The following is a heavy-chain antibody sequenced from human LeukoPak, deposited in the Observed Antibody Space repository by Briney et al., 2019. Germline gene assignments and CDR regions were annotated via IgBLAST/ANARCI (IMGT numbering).Heavy chain of an antibody. J-gene: IGHJ4*02. Sequence: SQTLSLTCTVSGGSISSGGYYWSWIRQHPGKGLEWIGYIYYTGSTYYNPSLMSRATISVDTSKNQFSLKLSSVTAADTALYYCARLSSSHLVDYWGQGTLVTVSS. V-gene: IGHV4-31*03. CDR1: GGSISSGGYY. CDR3: ARLSSSHLVDY. CDR2: IYYTGST. D-gene: IGHD6-6*01.